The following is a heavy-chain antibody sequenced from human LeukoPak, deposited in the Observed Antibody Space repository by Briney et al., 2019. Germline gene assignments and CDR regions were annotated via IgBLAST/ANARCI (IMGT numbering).Heavy chain of an antibody. Sequence: ASVKVSCKASGYTFTSYGISWVRQAPGQGLEWMGWISAYNGNTNYAQKLQGRVTMTTDTSTSTAYMELRSLRSDDTAVYYCARRSSGSYSEYFQHWGQGTLVTVSS. D-gene: IGHD1-26*01. CDR1: GYTFTSYG. CDR2: ISAYNGNT. CDR3: ARRSSGSYSEYFQH. V-gene: IGHV1-18*01. J-gene: IGHJ1*01.